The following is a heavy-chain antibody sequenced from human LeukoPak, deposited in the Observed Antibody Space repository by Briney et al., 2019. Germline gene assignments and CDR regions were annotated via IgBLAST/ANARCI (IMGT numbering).Heavy chain of an antibody. CDR3: ARQYNYDSGSRSLDY. J-gene: IGHJ4*02. CDR1: GASISTYY. CDR2: IYDSEAT. V-gene: IGHV4-59*08. D-gene: IGHD3-10*01. Sequence: SETLSLTCTVSGASISTYYWSWIRQPPGKGLEWIGYIYDSEATNYNPSLRSRVTISLDTSMNQFSLKLSSVTAADTAVYYCARQYNYDSGSRSLDYWGQGTLVTVSS.